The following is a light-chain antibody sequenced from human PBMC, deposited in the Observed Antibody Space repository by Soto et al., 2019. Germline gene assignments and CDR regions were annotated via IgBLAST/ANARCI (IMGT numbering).Light chain of an antibody. CDR2: NVS. Sequence: QSVLTQPASVSWSPGQSITIACTGTSSDFGAYNYVSWYQQYPGKVPKLLIYNVSNRPSGVSNRFSGSKSGNTASLTISGLQAEDEADYFCTSYTSGSLYVFGTGTKVTVL. J-gene: IGLJ1*01. V-gene: IGLV2-14*01. CDR3: TSYTSGSLYV. CDR1: SSDFGAYNY.